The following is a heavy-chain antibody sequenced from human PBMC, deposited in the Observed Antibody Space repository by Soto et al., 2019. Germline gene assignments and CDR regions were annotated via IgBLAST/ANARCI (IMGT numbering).Heavy chain of an antibody. J-gene: IGHJ6*03. CDR2: MNPNSGNT. Sequence: ASVKVSCKASGYTFTSYDINWVRQATGQGLEWMGWMNPNSGNTGYAQKFQGRVTMTRNTSIRTAYMELSSLRSEDTAVYYCARGTRGPAVLGNYYMDVWGKGTTVTVSS. D-gene: IGHD2-2*01. CDR3: ARGTRGPAVLGNYYMDV. CDR1: GYTFTSYD. V-gene: IGHV1-8*01.